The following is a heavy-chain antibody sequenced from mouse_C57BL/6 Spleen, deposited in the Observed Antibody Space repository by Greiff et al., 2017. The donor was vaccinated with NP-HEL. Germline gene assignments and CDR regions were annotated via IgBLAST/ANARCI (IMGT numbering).Heavy chain of an antibody. CDR2: LDPGDGGT. V-gene: IGHV1-82*01. CDR3: ARGGYDYDDAMDY. D-gene: IGHD2-4*01. Sequence: VQLQEPGPELVKPGASVKLSCKASGYAFSSSWMNWVKQRPGQGLEWIGRLDPGDGGTNYNGKFKGKATLTADKSSSTAYMQLSSLTSEDSAVYFCARGGYDYDDAMDYWGQGTSVTVSS. CDR1: GYAFSSSW. J-gene: IGHJ4*01.